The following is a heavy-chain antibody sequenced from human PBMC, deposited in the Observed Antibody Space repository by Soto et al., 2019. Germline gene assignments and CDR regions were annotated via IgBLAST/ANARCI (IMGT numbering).Heavy chain of an antibody. CDR2: INAGNGNT. D-gene: IGHD4-4*01. V-gene: IGHV1-3*01. J-gene: IGHJ4*02. Sequence: GASVKVSCKASEYTFTSYAIHCVRQAPGQSLEWMGWINAGNGNTKYSQKFQGRVTITRDTSASTAYMELSSLRSEDTAVYYCARELQGLYYFDYWGLGTLVTVSS. CDR1: EYTFTSYA. CDR3: ARELQGLYYFDY.